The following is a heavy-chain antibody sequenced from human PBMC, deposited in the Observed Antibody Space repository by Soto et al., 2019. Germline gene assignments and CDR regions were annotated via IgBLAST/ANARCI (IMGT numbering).Heavy chain of an antibody. Sequence: EQVVESGGGLVQPGGSLRLVCAASGFSFSSYRMYWVRQAPGKGLMWVSRISHDGSVTNFAASVKGRFLIYRDNDANTMSLQMSGLRVDDMGIYYCAREGKRFYALDFWGQGTSVIVSS. V-gene: IGHV3-74*01. CDR1: GFSFSSYR. CDR3: AREGKRFYALDF. CDR2: ISHDGSVT. D-gene: IGHD2-2*01. J-gene: IGHJ6*02.